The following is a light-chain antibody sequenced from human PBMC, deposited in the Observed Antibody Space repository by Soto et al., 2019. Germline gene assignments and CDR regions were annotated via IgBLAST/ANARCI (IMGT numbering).Light chain of an antibody. J-gene: IGKJ4*01. CDR3: QQYGSSPFT. CDR2: GAS. Sequence: EIVLTQSPGTLSLSPGERATLSCRASQSVSSSYLAWYQQKPGQAPRLLIYGASSRATGIPDRFSGSGSGTDFTLTISRLEPEDFAVYYCQQYGSSPFTLGGGTKVDIK. CDR1: QSVSSSY. V-gene: IGKV3-20*01.